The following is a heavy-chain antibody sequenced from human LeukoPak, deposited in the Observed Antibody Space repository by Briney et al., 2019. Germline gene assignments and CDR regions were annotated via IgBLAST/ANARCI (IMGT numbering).Heavy chain of an antibody. Sequence: GGSLRLSCAASGFIFSSYVLSWVRQAPGKGLEWVSAISGSGDNTYYADSVKGRFTISRDNAKNSLYLQMNSLRAEDTAVYYCARSAGIVAGGFDYWGQGTLVTVSS. J-gene: IGHJ4*02. CDR2: ISGSGDNT. V-gene: IGHV3-23*01. CDR1: GFIFSSYV. D-gene: IGHD5-12*01. CDR3: ARSAGIVAGGFDY.